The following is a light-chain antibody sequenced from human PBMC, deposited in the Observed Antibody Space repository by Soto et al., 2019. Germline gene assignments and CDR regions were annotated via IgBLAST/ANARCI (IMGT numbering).Light chain of an antibody. CDR3: QHYNSYSEA. V-gene: IGKV1-9*01. J-gene: IGKJ1*01. CDR2: GAS. Sequence: EIQLTQSPSFLSASVGDRVTIPCRASQGISSYLAWFQQKPGRGPNLMIYGASTLQSGVPSRFSGSGSGTDCTLTISNLQPEDVATYYCQHYNSYSEAFCQGTKVDI. CDR1: QGISSY.